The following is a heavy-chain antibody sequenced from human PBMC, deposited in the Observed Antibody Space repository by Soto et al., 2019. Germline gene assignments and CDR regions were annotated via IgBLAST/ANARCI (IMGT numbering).Heavy chain of an antibody. V-gene: IGHV3-7*01. CDR3: ARGIAMLDYSAFDI. CDR1: GFTFSSYW. CDR2: IKQDGSEK. D-gene: IGHD1-26*01. J-gene: IGHJ3*02. Sequence: GGSLRLSCAASGFTFSSYWMSWVRQAPGKGLEWVANIKQDGSEKYYVDSVKGRFTISRDNAKNSLYLQMNSLRAEDTAVYYCARGIAMLDYSAFDIWGQGTMVTVSS.